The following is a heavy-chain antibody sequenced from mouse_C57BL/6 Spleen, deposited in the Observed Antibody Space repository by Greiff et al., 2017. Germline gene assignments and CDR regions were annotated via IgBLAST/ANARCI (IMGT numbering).Heavy chain of an antibody. CDR1: GYAFRSYW. CDR2: IYPGDGDT. V-gene: IGHV1-80*01. Sequence: QVQLQQSGAELVKPGASVKISCKASGYAFRSYWMNWVKQRPGKGLEWIGQIYPGDGDTNYNGKFKGKATLTAYKSSSTAYMQLSSLTSDDSSVYFCAHYYGSRGGFAYWGQGTLVTVSA. J-gene: IGHJ3*01. CDR3: AHYYGSRGGFAY. D-gene: IGHD1-1*01.